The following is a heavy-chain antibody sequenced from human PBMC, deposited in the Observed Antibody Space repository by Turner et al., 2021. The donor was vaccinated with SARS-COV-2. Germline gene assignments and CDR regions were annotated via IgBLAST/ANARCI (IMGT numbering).Heavy chain of an antibody. D-gene: IGHD2-8*02. CDR1: GYTFTSFY. Sequence: QVQLVQSGAEVEKPGASGKVSCKASGYTFTSFYIHWVRQAPVKGLEWMGIINPSGCSTNYAQKFQGRVTMTRDTSTSTVYMELSSLRSEDTAVYYCASSLPAPGGVPGRLNYWGQGALVTVSS. V-gene: IGHV1-46*01. CDR3: ASSLPAPGGVPGRLNY. J-gene: IGHJ4*02. CDR2: INPSGCST.